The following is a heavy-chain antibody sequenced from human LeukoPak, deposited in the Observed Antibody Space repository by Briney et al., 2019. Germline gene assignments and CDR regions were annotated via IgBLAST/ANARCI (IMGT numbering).Heavy chain of an antibody. CDR3: ARHGAARYY. V-gene: IGHV4-61*02. D-gene: IGHD6-6*01. CDR2: IYTSGST. CDR1: GGSISSGSYY. J-gene: IGHJ4*02. Sequence: PSQTLSLTCTVSGGSISSGSYYWSWIRQPAGKGLEWIGRIYTSGSTNYNPSLKSRVTISVDTSKNQFSLKLSSVTAADTAVYYCARHGAARYYWGQGTLVTVSS.